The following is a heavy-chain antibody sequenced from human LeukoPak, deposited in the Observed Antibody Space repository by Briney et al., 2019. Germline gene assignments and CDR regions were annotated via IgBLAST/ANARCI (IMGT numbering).Heavy chain of an antibody. CDR3: ASGGLVSRYLDH. CDR1: GDSISSSSYY. Sequence: SETLSLTCIVSGDSISSSSYYWAWIRQPPGKGLECIGNIYYSGSTHYNPSLKNQVTISVDTSKNHFSLKLSSVTAADTAVYYCASGGLVSRYLDHWGQGTLVTVSP. D-gene: IGHD3-9*01. J-gene: IGHJ4*02. V-gene: IGHV4-39*02. CDR2: IYYSGST.